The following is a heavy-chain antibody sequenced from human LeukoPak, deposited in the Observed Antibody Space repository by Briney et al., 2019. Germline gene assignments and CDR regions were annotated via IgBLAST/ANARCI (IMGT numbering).Heavy chain of an antibody. CDR2: ISADGYT. CDR1: GFTFSDNH. D-gene: IGHD5-24*01. CDR3: ARDPRDGYGHFVW. V-gene: IGHV3-66*02. Sequence: PGGSLRLSCAASGFTFSDNHMNWVRQAPGKGLEWVSGISADGYTQYADSVNGRFTVSRDISKNTVSLQMNSLKPEDTAVYYCARDPRDGYGHFVWWVQGTLVTVSS. J-gene: IGHJ4*02.